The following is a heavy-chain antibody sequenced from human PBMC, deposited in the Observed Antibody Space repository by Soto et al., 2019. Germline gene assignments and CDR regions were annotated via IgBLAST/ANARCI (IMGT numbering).Heavy chain of an antibody. J-gene: IGHJ4*02. CDR2: IYSDGSGT. CDR3: ATLNSFGSDY. Sequence: PGGSLRLSCAASGFTFSNFWTHWVRQAPGKGLVWVSRIYSDGSGTMYADSVKGRFTISRDNAKSTLFLQMNSLRAEDTAVYYCATLNSFGSDYWGRGTLVTVSS. V-gene: IGHV3-74*03. D-gene: IGHD5-18*01. CDR1: GFTFSNFW.